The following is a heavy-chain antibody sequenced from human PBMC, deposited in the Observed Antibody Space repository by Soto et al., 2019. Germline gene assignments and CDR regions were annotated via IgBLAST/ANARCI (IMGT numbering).Heavy chain of an antibody. CDR3: ARDRAHYDILTGYRYFDY. CDR1: EFTVSSNY. J-gene: IGHJ4*02. Sequence: PGGSLRLSCAASEFTVSSNYMSWVRQAPGKGLEWVSVIYSGGSTYYADSVKGRFTISRDNSKNTLYLQMNSLRAEDTAVYYCARDRAHYDILTGYRYFDYWGQGTPVTVSS. V-gene: IGHV3-53*01. D-gene: IGHD3-9*01. CDR2: IYSGGST.